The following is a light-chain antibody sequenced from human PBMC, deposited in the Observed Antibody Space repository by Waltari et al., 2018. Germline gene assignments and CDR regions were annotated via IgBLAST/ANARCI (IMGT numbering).Light chain of an antibody. CDR3: QQRSNWLT. CDR1: QSVSSY. CDR2: DAS. V-gene: IGKV3-11*01. J-gene: IGKJ4*01. Sequence: EIVLTQSPATLSLSPGERATLSCRASQSVSSYLAWYQQKPAQAPRLLIYDASNRATGIPARFSGIGSGTDFTLTISSLEPEDFAVYYCQQRSNWLTFGGGTKVEIK.